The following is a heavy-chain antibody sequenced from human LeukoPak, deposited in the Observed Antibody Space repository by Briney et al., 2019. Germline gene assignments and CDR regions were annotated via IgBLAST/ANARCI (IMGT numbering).Heavy chain of an antibody. D-gene: IGHD1-1*01. J-gene: IGHJ4*02. Sequence: AGGSLRLSCSAYGFTFSSYAMLWVRQAPGKGLECVSAISSGGSTHYADSVKGRFTISRDDSENTLYLQMSSLRAEDTAVYYCAMNWNCDYWGQGTLVTVSS. CDR1: GFTFSSYA. V-gene: IGHV3-64D*09. CDR3: AMNWNCDY. CDR2: ISSGGST.